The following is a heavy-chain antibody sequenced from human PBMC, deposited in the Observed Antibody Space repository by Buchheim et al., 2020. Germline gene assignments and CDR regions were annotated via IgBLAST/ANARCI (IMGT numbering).Heavy chain of an antibody. V-gene: IGHV3-48*01. D-gene: IGHD4-17*01. CDR1: GFTFSSYS. CDR2: ISSSSSPI. J-gene: IGHJ6*02. CDR3: ARLTVTVFYYYYYGMDV. Sequence: EVQLVESGGGLVQPGGSLRLSCAASGFTFSSYSMNWVRQAPGKGLEWVSYISSSSSPIYYADSVKGRFTISRDNSKNSLYLQMNSLRAEDTAVYYCARLTVTVFYYYYYGMDVWGQGTT.